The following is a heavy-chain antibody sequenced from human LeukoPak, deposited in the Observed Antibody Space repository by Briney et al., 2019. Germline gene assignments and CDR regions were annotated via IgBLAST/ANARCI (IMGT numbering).Heavy chain of an antibody. V-gene: IGHV3-7*03. Sequence: PGGSLRLSCAASGFTFSSYWMSWVRQAPGKGLEWVANIKQDGSEKYYVDSVKGRFTISRDNAKNSLYLQMNSLRAEDTAVYFCARDGGSFSYNMDVWGQGTTVTVSS. CDR3: ARDGGSFSYNMDV. CDR1: GFTFSSYW. CDR2: IKQDGSEK. J-gene: IGHJ6*02. D-gene: IGHD1-26*01.